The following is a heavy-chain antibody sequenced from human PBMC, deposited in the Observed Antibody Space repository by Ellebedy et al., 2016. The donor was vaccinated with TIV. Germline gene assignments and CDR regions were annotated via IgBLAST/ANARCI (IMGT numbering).Heavy chain of an antibody. D-gene: IGHD6-13*01. J-gene: IGHJ4*02. CDR3: ARGAMAAAGDDY. CDR1: AFTFSSFA. Sequence: GESLKISCAASAFTFSSFAMTWVRQAPGKGLEWVSGISGGGGSTYYADSVKGRFTISRDNSKNTLFLQMNSLRAEDTAVYYCARGAMAAAGDDYWGQGTLVTVSS. V-gene: IGHV3-23*01. CDR2: ISGGGGST.